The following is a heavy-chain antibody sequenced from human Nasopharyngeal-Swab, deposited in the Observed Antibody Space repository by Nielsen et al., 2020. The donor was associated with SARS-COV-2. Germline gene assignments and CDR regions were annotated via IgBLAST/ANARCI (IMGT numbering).Heavy chain of an antibody. J-gene: IGHJ4*02. D-gene: IGHD6-19*01. CDR2: ISSSSTI. V-gene: IGHV3-48*02. Sequence: VRQAPGKGLEWVSYISSSSTIYYADSVKGRFTISRDNAKNSLYLQMNSLRDEDTAVYYCARVRYSSGWSLDYWGQGTLVTVSS. CDR3: ARVRYSSGWSLDY.